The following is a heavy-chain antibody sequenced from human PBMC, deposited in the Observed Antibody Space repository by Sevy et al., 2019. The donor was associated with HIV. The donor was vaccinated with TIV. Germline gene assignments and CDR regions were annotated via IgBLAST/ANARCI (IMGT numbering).Heavy chain of an antibody. CDR1: GFTFDDYT. J-gene: IGHJ1*01. CDR3: AKSWGYCSGGSCNRRAEFLQR. V-gene: IGHV3-9*01. CDR2: ISWNGGYL. D-gene: IGHD2-15*01. Sequence: GALKISCAASGFTFDDYTMYWVRQAPGKGLEWVSGISWNGGYLEYAASVEGRFTISRDNAKKSLYLQMNSLKVEDTALYYCAKSWGYCSGGSCNRRAEFLQRWGQGTLVTVSS.